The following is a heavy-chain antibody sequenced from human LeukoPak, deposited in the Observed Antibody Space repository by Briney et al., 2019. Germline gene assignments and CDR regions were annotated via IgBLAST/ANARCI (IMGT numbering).Heavy chain of an antibody. V-gene: IGHV4-34*01. Sequence: SETLSLTCAVYGVSFRGYYWSWLRQPPGKGLEGIGEINHSGSTNYNPSLKSRVTISVDTSKNQFSLKLSSVTAADTAVYYCARRRTDRKTPFDYWGQGTLATVSS. CDR2: INHSGST. J-gene: IGHJ4*02. CDR1: GVSFRGYY. CDR3: ARRRTDRKTPFDY.